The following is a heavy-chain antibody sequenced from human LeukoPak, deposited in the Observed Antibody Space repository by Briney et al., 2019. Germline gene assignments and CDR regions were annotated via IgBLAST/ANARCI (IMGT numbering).Heavy chain of an antibody. CDR2: IGGTSRSI. J-gene: IGHJ4*02. D-gene: IGHD6-19*01. CDR1: GLTFSTYS. Sequence: PGGSLRLSCAASGLTFSTYSMNWVRQAPGKGLEWVSSIGGTSRSIYCADSVNGRFTLSRDNSKNTLYLQMNRLTTESTAVYYCAREIGSSGWAGFFDYWGQGTLVTVSS. CDR3: AREIGSSGWAGFFDY. V-gene: IGHV3-21*01.